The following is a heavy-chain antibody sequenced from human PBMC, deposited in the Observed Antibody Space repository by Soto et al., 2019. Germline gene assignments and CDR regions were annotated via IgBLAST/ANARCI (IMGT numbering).Heavy chain of an antibody. J-gene: IGHJ3*02. Sequence: SETLSLTCTVSGGSISSYYWSWIRQPPGKGLEWIGYIYYSGSTNYNPSLKSRVTISVDTSKNQFSLKLSSVTAADTAVYYCARGEVGATEECAFDIWGQGTMVTVSS. CDR2: IYYSGST. CDR1: GGSISSYY. CDR3: ARGEVGATEECAFDI. D-gene: IGHD1-26*01. V-gene: IGHV4-59*01.